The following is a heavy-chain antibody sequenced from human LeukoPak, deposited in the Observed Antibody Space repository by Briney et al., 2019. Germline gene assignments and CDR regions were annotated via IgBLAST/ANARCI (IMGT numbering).Heavy chain of an antibody. J-gene: IGHJ4*02. Sequence: GGSLRLSCAISGFTFSSRGMSWVRQAPDRGLEWVSSIHSNGDKTYYADSVKGRFTISRDNSKNTLFLQMDSLRVEDTAIYYCAKDLRNGDAYGFLDSWGRGTLVTVSS. CDR2: IHSNGDKT. CDR1: GFTFSSRG. D-gene: IGHD2-21*02. V-gene: IGHV3-23*01. CDR3: AKDLRNGDAYGFLDS.